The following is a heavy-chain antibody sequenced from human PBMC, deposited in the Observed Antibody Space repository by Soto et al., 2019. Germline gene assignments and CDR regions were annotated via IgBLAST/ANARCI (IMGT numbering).Heavy chain of an antibody. CDR2: IYYSGST. V-gene: IGHV4-31*03. CDR3: ARAHDCSSTSCYWTYGMDV. J-gene: IGHJ6*02. Sequence: QVQLQESGPGLVKPSQTLSLTCTVSGGSISSGGYYWSWIRRHPGKGLEWIGYIYYSGSTYYNPSLKSRVTISVDTSKNQFSLKLSSVTAADTAVYYCARAHDCSSTSCYWTYGMDVWGQGTTVTVSS. D-gene: IGHD2-2*01. CDR1: GGSISSGGYY.